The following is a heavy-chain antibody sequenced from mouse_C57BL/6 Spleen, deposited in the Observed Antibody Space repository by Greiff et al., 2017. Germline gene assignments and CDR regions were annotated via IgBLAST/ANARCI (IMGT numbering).Heavy chain of an antibody. CDR2: IHPSDSDT. V-gene: IGHV1-74*01. Sequence: VQLQQPGAELVKPGASVKVSCKASGYTFTSYWMHWVKQRPGQGLEWIGRIHPSDSDTNYNQKFKGKATLTVDKSSSTAYTQLSSLTSEDSAVYYCAIKGPSSYWYFDVWGTGTTVTVSS. CDR1: GYTFTSYW. J-gene: IGHJ1*03. CDR3: AIKGPSSYWYFDV.